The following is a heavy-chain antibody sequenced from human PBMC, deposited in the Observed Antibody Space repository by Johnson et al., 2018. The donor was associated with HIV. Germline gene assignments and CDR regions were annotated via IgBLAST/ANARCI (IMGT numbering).Heavy chain of an antibody. V-gene: IGHV3-30*14. CDR3: ARGALVAGTTYAFDI. D-gene: IGHD1-1*01. CDR1: GFTFSHYT. CDR2: ISDDGSIT. Sequence: CAASGFTFSHYTLHWVRQAPGKGLKWVAVISDDGSITQYADSVKGRFTISRDNSKNTLYLQMNSLRAEDTAVYYCARGALVAGTTYAFDIWGQGTMVTVSS. J-gene: IGHJ3*02.